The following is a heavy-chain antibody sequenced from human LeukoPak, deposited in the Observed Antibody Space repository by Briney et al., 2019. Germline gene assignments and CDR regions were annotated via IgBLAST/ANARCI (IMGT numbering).Heavy chain of an antibody. D-gene: IGHD3-22*01. V-gene: IGHV3-30*02. CDR3: AKGEYYFDSIAYFVIDY. Sequence: GRCLSLSCVASGFIFNKYGIRWVRQAPGKGLEWVAYIRYDGSNEIYRGSVKGRFTISRDNSKNTLYLQMNSLTAEDAAVYYCAKGEYYFDSIAYFVIDYWGQGSLVTVSS. CDR1: GFIFNKYG. CDR2: IRYDGSNE. J-gene: IGHJ4*02.